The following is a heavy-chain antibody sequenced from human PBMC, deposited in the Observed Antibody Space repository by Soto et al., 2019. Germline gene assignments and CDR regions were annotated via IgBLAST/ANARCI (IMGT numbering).Heavy chain of an antibody. J-gene: IGHJ4*02. CDR1: GYTFTSYG. D-gene: IGHD3-10*01. CDR2: INVYNGNT. CDR3: ARDTSRGESVY. V-gene: IGHV1-18*01. Sequence: QVQLVQSGAEVKKPGASVKVSCKDSGYTFTSYGISWVRQAPGQGLEWMGWINVYNGNTNYAQKLQGRVTMTTDTSTSSAYLDLRSLRSDDTAVYFCARDTSRGESVYWGQGTLVSVSS.